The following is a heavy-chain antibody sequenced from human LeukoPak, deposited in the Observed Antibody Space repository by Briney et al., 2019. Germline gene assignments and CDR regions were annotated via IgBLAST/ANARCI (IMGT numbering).Heavy chain of an antibody. Sequence: PGGSLRLSCAASGFTFSDYYMSWIRQAPGKGLEWVSYISSSGSTIYYADSVKGRFTISRDNSKDTLYLQMNSLRAEDTAVYYCAKDTPNCSGGSCYSDGAFDIWGQGTMVTVSS. V-gene: IGHV3-11*04. J-gene: IGHJ3*02. CDR2: ISSSGSTI. CDR3: AKDTPNCSGGSCYSDGAFDI. CDR1: GFTFSDYY. D-gene: IGHD2-15*01.